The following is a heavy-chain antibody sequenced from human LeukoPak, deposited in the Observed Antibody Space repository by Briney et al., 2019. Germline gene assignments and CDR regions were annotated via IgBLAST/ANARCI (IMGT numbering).Heavy chain of an antibody. V-gene: IGHV4-34*01. CDR3: ARGGGSGWYHYYYGMDV. D-gene: IGHD6-19*01. Sequence: SETLSLTCAAYGESLSGDYWSWMRQPPGKGLEWLGEINHSGSTNYNPSLKSRVTISVDTSKNQFSLKLSSVTAADTAVYYCARGGGSGWYHYYYGMDVWGKGTTVTVSS. CDR1: GESLSGDY. J-gene: IGHJ6*04. CDR2: INHSGST.